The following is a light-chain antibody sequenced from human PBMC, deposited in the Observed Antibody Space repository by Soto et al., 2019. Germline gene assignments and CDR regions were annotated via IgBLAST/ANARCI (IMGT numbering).Light chain of an antibody. CDR1: QGISNW. V-gene: IGKV1D-12*01. CDR3: QQANSFPVT. Sequence: DIQMTQSPSAVSASVGDRVTITCRASQGISNWLAWYQQKPGKAPNILIYGISKLQSGVPSRFSGSGSGTNFTLTISSLQPEDFATYYCQQANSFPVTFGPGTKVDVK. CDR2: GIS. J-gene: IGKJ3*01.